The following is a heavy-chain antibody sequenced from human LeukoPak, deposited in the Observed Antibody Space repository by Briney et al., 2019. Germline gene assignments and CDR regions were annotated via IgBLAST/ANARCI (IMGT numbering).Heavy chain of an antibody. CDR2: IIPILGIA. J-gene: IGHJ4*02. V-gene: IGHV1-69*04. D-gene: IGHD6-13*01. CDR1: GGTFSSYA. Sequence: GASVKVSCKASGGTFSSYAISWVRQAPGQGLEWMGRIIPILGIANYAQKFQGRVTITADKSTSTAYMELSSLRSEDTAVYYCARDSSPAAGKTYYFDYWGQGTLVTVSS. CDR3: ARDSSPAAGKTYYFDY.